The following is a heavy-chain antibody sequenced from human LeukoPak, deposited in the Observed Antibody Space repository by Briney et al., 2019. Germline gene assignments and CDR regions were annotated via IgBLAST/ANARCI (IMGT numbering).Heavy chain of an antibody. J-gene: IGHJ4*02. V-gene: IGHV4-59*08. Sequence: SETLSLTCTVSGGTISSYYWNWIRQPPGKGLEWIGYIYYGGSTNYSPSLQSRVTISVDTSMNQFSLKLSSVTAADTAVYYCARLNTIAAAGTVDYWGQGTLVTVSS. CDR1: GGTISSYY. D-gene: IGHD6-13*01. CDR3: ARLNTIAAAGTVDY. CDR2: IYYGGST.